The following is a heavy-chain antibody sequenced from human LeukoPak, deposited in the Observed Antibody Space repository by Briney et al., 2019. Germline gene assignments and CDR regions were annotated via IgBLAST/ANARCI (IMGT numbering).Heavy chain of an antibody. CDR1: GGSISSYY. CDR3: ARGRATVTQGGYFDY. D-gene: IGHD4-17*01. V-gene: IGHV4-59*08. CDR2: IYYSGST. J-gene: IGHJ4*02. Sequence: PSETLSLTCTVSGGSISSYYWSWIRQPPGKGLEWIEYIYYSGSTNYNPSLKSRVTISVDTSKNQFSLKLSSVTAADTAVYYCARGRATVTQGGYFDYWGQGTLVTVSS.